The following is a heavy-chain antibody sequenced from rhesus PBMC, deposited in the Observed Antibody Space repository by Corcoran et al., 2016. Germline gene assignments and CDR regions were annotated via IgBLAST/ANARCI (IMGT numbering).Heavy chain of an antibody. V-gene: IGHV4-76*01. D-gene: IGHD3-9*01. CDR1: GGSISGGYD. J-gene: IGHJ4*01. Sequence: QVQLQESGPGLVKPSATLSLTCAFSGGSISGGYDWSWVRQPPGTGLAWIGYIYGSSGKTNYNPPLKNRVTISKDTSKNQFSLRLNSVTAADTAVYYCARLTDDDYGSSPNYFDYWGQGVLVTVSS. CDR3: ARLTDDDYGSSPNYFDY. CDR2: IYGSSGKT.